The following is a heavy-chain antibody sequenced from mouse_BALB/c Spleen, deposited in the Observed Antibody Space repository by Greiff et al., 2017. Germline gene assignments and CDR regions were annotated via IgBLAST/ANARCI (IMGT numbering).Heavy chain of an antibody. J-gene: IGHJ3*01. V-gene: IGHV1-7*01. D-gene: IGHD2-4*01. CDR2: INPSTGYT. CDR3: AIMITTRAWFAY. Sequence: VKLVESGAELAKPGASVKMSCKASGYTFTSYWMHWVKQRPGQGLEWIGYINPSTGYTEYNQKFKDKATLTADKSSSTAYMQLSSLTSEDSAVYYCAIMITTRAWFAYWGQGTLVTVSA. CDR1: GYTFTSYW.